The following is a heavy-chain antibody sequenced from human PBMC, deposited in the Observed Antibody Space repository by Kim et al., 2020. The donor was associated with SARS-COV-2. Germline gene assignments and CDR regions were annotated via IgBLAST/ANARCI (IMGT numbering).Heavy chain of an antibody. D-gene: IGHD4-17*01. J-gene: IGHJ6*02. CDR3: ARGRGGTTVVTLGLGYYYYYVMDV. V-gene: IGHV4-34*01. CDR2: INHSGST. Sequence: SETLSLTCAVYGGSFSGYYWSWIRQPPGKGLEWIGEINHSGSTHYNPSLKSRVTISVDTSKNQFSLKLSSVTAADTAVYYCARGRGGTTVVTLGLGYYYYYVMDVWGQGTTVTVSS. CDR1: GGSFSGYY.